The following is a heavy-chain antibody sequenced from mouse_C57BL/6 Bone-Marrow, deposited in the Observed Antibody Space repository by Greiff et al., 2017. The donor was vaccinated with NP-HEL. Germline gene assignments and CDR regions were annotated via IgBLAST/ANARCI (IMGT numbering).Heavy chain of an antibody. D-gene: IGHD3-1*01. Sequence: VHVKQSGPVLVKPGASVKMSCKASGYTFTDYYMNWVKQSHGKSLEWIGVINPYNGGTSYNQKFKGKATLTVDKSSSTAYMELNSLTSEDSAVYYCASLALDYWGQGTTLTVSS. CDR2: INPYNGGT. V-gene: IGHV1-19*01. CDR1: GYTFTDYY. J-gene: IGHJ2*01. CDR3: ASLALDY.